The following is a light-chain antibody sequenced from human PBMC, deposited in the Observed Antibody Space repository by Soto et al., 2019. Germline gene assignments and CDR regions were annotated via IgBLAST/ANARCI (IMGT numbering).Light chain of an antibody. J-gene: IGKJ4*01. CDR1: QGISSY. CDR2: AAS. V-gene: IGKV1-8*01. CDR3: QQYYSYPQLT. Sequence: IRMTQSPSSLSASTGDRVTITCRASQGISSYLAWYQQKPGKAPKLLIYAASTLQSGVPSRFSGSGSGTDFTLTISCLQSEDFATYYCQQYYSYPQLTFGGGTKVDIK.